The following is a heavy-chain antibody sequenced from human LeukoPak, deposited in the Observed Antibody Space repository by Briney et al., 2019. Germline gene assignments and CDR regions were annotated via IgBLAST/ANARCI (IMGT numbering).Heavy chain of an antibody. Sequence: GGSLRLSCAASGFTFSSYAMMWVRQAPGKGLEWISTVSGSGGGTYYADSVKGRFTISRDNSKNTLYLQMNSLRGEDTAVYYCAKGAAAGQVDWFDPWGQGTLVTVSP. CDR2: VSGSGGGT. J-gene: IGHJ5*02. CDR3: AKGAAAGQVDWFDP. D-gene: IGHD6-13*01. CDR1: GFTFSSYA. V-gene: IGHV3-23*01.